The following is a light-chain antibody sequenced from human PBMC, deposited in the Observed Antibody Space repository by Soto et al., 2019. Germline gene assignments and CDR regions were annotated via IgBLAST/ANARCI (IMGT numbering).Light chain of an antibody. V-gene: IGKV3-20*01. J-gene: IGKJ1*01. Sequence: EIVLTQSPGTLSLSPWERATLSCRASQSVSSSYLAWYQQKPGQAPRLLIYGASSRATGIPDRFSGGGSGTDFTLTISRLEPEDFAVYYCQQYGSSPLTFGQGTKVDI. CDR3: QQYGSSPLT. CDR1: QSVSSSY. CDR2: GAS.